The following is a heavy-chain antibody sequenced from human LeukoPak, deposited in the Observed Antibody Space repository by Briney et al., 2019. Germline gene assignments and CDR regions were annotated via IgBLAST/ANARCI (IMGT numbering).Heavy chain of an antibody. Sequence: GGSLRLSCAASGFTFSSYWMSWVRQAPGKGLEWVANIKDDGSEKYYVDSVKGRFTISRDNAKNSLYLRMNSLRAEDTAVYYCARVRLLIWFLEGGYWGQGTLVTVSS. V-gene: IGHV3-7*03. J-gene: IGHJ4*02. D-gene: IGHD3-10*01. CDR3: ARVRLLIWFLEGGY. CDR2: IKDDGSEK. CDR1: GFTFSSYW.